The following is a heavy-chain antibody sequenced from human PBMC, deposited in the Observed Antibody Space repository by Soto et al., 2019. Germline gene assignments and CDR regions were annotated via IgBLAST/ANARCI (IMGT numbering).Heavy chain of an antibody. V-gene: IGHV1-46*01. CDR2: INPSGGSA. CDR3: ARDYLSSKLSLSYFDF. J-gene: IGHJ4*02. D-gene: IGHD2-2*01. CDR1: GYSFISHY. Sequence: QVQLVQSGAEVTRPGASVKVSCKASGYSFISHYIHWVRQAPGQGLEWMGFINPSGGSATLAQKFQGGVTMTRDTSTSTVYMELTILRSEDAAVYYCARDYLSSKLSLSYFDFWGQGTLVTVSS.